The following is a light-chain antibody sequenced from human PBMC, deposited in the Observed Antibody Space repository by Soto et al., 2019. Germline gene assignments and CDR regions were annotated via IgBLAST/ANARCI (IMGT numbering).Light chain of an antibody. V-gene: IGLV2-8*01. Sequence: QSVLTQPPSASGSPGQSVTISCTGTSSDIGGYNYISWYQQHPGKAPKLMIYEVSKRPSGVPDRFSASKSGNTASLTVSGLQAEDEADYYCASYAVSNVVFGGGTKSPS. CDR1: SSDIGGYNY. J-gene: IGLJ2*01. CDR2: EVS. CDR3: ASYAVSNVV.